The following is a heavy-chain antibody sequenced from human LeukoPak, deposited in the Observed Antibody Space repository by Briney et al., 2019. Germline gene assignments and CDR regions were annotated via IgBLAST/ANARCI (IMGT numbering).Heavy chain of an antibody. D-gene: IGHD3-16*01. CDR2: FDPEDGET. V-gene: IGHV1-24*01. CDR1: GYTLTELS. Sequence: ASVKVSCKVSGYTLTELSMHWVRQAPGKGLEWMGGFDPEDGETIYAQKFQGRVTMTEDTSTDTAYMELSSLRSEDTAVYYCATFWGTTYDKYYFDYWGQGTLVTVSS. CDR3: ATFWGTTYDKYYFDY. J-gene: IGHJ4*02.